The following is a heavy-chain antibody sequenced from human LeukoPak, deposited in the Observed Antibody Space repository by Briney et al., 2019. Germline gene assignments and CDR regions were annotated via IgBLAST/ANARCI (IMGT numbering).Heavy chain of an antibody. J-gene: IGHJ3*02. CDR3: ARGLWFGEDTNDAFDI. D-gene: IGHD3-10*01. Sequence: PGGSLRLSCAASGFTFSDHYMDWVRQAPGKGLEWVGRTRNKANSYTTEYAASVKGRFTISRDDSKNSLYLQMNSLKTEDTAVYYCARGLWFGEDTNDAFDIWGQGTMVTVSS. CDR2: TRNKANSYTT. CDR1: GFTFSDHY. V-gene: IGHV3-72*01.